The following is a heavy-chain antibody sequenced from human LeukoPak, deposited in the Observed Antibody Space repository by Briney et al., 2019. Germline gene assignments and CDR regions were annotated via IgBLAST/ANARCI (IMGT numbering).Heavy chain of an antibody. CDR1: GGSISSYY. Sequence: SETLSLTCSVSGGSISSYYWSWLRQPPGKGLEWIGHISDGGSTNYNPSLRSRVSISVDTSKNQFSLTLTSMTAADTALYFCARASTTFDDWGQGTLVTVSS. V-gene: IGHV4-59*01. J-gene: IGHJ4*02. D-gene: IGHD1-14*01. CDR3: ARASTTFDD. CDR2: ISDGGST.